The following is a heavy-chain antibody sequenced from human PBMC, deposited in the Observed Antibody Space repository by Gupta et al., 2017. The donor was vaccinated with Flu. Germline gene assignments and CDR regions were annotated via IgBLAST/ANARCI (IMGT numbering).Heavy chain of an antibody. CDR3: VREQIGYCSDTSCQRKGEHYYLYMDV. CDR1: DFIFNSYW. D-gene: IGHD2-15*01. J-gene: IGHJ6*03. V-gene: IGHV3-7*01. Sequence: EVQLVESGGALVQPGASLRLSCAASDFIFNSYWMSWVRQDPGKGLEWVANIKHDGSEKNYVDSVKGRFTIARDNAKNSLYLEMNSLSAEDTALYYCVREQIGYCSDTSCQRKGEHYYLYMDVWGKGTTVTVSS. CDR2: IKHDGSEK.